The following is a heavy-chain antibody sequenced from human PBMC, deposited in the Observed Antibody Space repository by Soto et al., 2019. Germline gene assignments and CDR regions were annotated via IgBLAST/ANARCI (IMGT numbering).Heavy chain of an antibody. D-gene: IGHD1-26*01. Sequence: QVQLQESGPGLVKPSETLSLTCTVSGGTISSWYWSWIRQPPGKGLEWIGYIYYSGSTNCNPSLKSRVTISVDTSKNQFSLKLSSVTAADTAVYYCARRYGSAIEYWGQGTLVTVSS. CDR1: GGTISSWY. J-gene: IGHJ4*02. CDR3: ARRYGSAIEY. V-gene: IGHV4-59*08. CDR2: IYYSGST.